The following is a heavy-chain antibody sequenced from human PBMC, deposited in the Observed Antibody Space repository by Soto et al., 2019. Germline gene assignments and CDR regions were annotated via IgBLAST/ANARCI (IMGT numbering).Heavy chain of an antibody. V-gene: IGHV4-39*01. CDR3: ARHFLIRVTMVRGVIRVPDYRDV. D-gene: IGHD3-10*01. J-gene: IGHJ6*03. CDR2: IYYSGST. CDR1: GDSISSSSYY. Sequence: QLQLQESGPGLVKPSETLSLTCTVSGDSISSSSYYWGWIRQPPGKGLEWIGSIYYSGSTYYNPSRKSRVTISVDTSKNQFALKLSSVTAADTAVYYCARHFLIRVTMVRGVIRVPDYRDVWGKGTTVTVSS.